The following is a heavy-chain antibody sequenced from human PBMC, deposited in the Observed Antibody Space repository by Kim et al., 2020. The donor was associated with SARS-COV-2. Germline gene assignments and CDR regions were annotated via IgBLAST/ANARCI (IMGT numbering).Heavy chain of an antibody. CDR2: GTA. V-gene: IGHV1-69*01. CDR3: ARDSGGLSY. J-gene: IGHJ4*02. Sequence: GTASYAQRCQGRGTITADASTSTAYMELSSLRSEDTAVYYCARDSGGLSYWGQGTLVTVSS. D-gene: IGHD3-16*02.